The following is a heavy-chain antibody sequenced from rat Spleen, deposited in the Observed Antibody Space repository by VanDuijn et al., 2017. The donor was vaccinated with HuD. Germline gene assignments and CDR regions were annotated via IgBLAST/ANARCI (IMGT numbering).Heavy chain of an antibody. CDR3: ARQNYYDGSYYSYVMDA. CDR2: ITNARGTT. D-gene: IGHD1-12*02. J-gene: IGHJ4*01. Sequence: EVQLVESGGGLVQPGRSLKLSCVASGFTFNNYWMTWIRQAPGKGLEWVASITNARGTTYYPDSVKGRFTISRDNANSTLYLQMDSLRSEDTATYYCARQNYYDGSYYSYVMDAWGQGASVTVSS. CDR1: GFTFNNYW. V-gene: IGHV5-31*01.